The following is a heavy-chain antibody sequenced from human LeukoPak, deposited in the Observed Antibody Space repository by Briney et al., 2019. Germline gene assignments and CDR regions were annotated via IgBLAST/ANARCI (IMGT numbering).Heavy chain of an antibody. D-gene: IGHD2-15*01. V-gene: IGHV4-30-2*01. CDR1: GGSISSGGYS. J-gene: IGHJ4*02. CDR2: IYHSGST. Sequence: PSETLSLTCAVSGGSISSGGYSWSWIRQPPGKGLEWIGYIYHSGSTYYSPSLKSRVTISVDRSKNQFSLKLSSVTAADTAVYYCARVWGNCSGGSCHFDYWGQGTLVTVSS. CDR3: ARVWGNCSGGSCHFDY.